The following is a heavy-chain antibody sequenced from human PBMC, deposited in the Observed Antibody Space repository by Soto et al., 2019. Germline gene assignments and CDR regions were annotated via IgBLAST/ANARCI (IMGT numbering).Heavy chain of an antibody. CDR3: ASGYDPNDAFDI. V-gene: IGHV1-3*01. J-gene: IGHJ3*02. CDR2: INAGNGNT. D-gene: IGHD5-12*01. Sequence: QVQLVQSGAEVKKPGASVKVSCKASGYTFTSYAMHWVRQAPGQRLEWMGWINAGNGNTKYSQKFQGRVTITRDTSASTAYMELSSLRSEDTAVYHCASGYDPNDAFDIWGQGTMVTVSS. CDR1: GYTFTSYA.